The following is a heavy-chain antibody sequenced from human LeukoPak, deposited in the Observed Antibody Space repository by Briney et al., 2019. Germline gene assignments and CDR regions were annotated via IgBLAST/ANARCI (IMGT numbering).Heavy chain of an antibody. CDR3: ARSGLENTNNYDSSGYYSFDQ. Sequence: SETLSLTCSVSGGAISAFYWSWVRLSPGKGLEWIGYIYYTGTTNYNPSLKSRVTISVDMSKNQFSLKLTSVTAADTAVYYCARSGLENTNNYDSSGYYSFDQWGQGTLVTVSS. CDR1: GGAISAFY. CDR2: IYYTGTT. D-gene: IGHD3-22*01. V-gene: IGHV4-59*08. J-gene: IGHJ4*02.